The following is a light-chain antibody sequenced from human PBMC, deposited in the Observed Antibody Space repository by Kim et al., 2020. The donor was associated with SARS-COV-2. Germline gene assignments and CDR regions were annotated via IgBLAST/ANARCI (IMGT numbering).Light chain of an antibody. CDR3: SAYRTNTALL. CDR1: NSDIGDNNY. CDR2: DVT. V-gene: IGLV2-14*03. J-gene: IGLJ2*01. Sequence: GQSITISCTGTNSDIGDNNYVSWYQPHPGKAPKLMIYDVTKRPSGVSSRFSGSTSGNTASLTISGLQTEDEAHYYCSAYRTNTALLFGGGTQLTVL.